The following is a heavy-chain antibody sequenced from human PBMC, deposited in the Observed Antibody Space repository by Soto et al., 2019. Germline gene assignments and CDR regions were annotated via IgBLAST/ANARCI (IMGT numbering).Heavy chain of an antibody. Sequence: QVQLVQSGGEVRKPGATLTVSCKASGYTFTSYGISWVRQAPGQVLDWMGWISGYNGKTNYAKKVQDRVTMTTDTSTITVNFELRSLRFENTAVYYCAREGDVQYSYYALDVWGQGPTVTVSS. J-gene: IGHJ6*02. V-gene: IGHV1-18*01. CDR2: ISGYNGKT. CDR1: GYTFTSYG. D-gene: IGHD4-4*01. CDR3: AREGDVQYSYYALDV.